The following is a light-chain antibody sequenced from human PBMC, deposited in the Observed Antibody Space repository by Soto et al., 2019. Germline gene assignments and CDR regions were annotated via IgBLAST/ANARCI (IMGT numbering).Light chain of an antibody. Sequence: DIQMTQSPSSLSASVGDRVTISCRPSQSISSYLNWYLQKPGKAPKLLIYAASSLQSGVPSRFSGSGSGTDFTLTISSLQPEDFATYYCQQFNNYPWTFGQGTKVDIK. CDR1: QSISSY. CDR2: AAS. J-gene: IGKJ1*01. V-gene: IGKV1-39*01. CDR3: QQFNNYPWT.